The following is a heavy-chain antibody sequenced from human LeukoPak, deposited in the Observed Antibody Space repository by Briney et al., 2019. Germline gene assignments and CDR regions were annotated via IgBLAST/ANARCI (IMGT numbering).Heavy chain of an antibody. CDR1: GYAFKKYA. CDR3: TRDPSNTSGWYIYFDY. J-gene: IGHJ4*02. Sequence: ASVNVSCKASGYAFKKYAISWVRQAPGQGLEWMGWISTYNGDTNYAQNFKGRVTMTTDASTSTAYMELRSLRSDDTAVYYCTRDPSNTSGWYIYFDYWGQGAPVTVSS. D-gene: IGHD6-19*01. CDR2: ISTYNGDT. V-gene: IGHV1-18*01.